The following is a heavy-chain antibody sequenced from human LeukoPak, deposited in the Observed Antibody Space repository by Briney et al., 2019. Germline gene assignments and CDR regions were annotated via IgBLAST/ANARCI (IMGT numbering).Heavy chain of an antibody. D-gene: IGHD2/OR15-2a*01. J-gene: IGHJ4*02. V-gene: IGHV1-24*01. CDR3: ATDFYRGRQFDY. Sequence: ASVKVPCKVSGNTFTDLSMNWVRQAPGKGLEWMGGFDPEDVETIYAQKFQGRVTMTEDTSTATAYMELSSLRPDDTAVYYCATDFYRGRQFDYWSQGTLVTVSS. CDR1: GNTFTDLS. CDR2: FDPEDVET.